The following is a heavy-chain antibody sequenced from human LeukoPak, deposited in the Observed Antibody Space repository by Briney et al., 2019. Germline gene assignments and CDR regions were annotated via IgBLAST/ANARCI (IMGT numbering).Heavy chain of an antibody. J-gene: IGHJ4*02. CDR3: AKSTSGWSFDS. CDR1: GFTFSSYA. D-gene: IGHD6-19*01. V-gene: IGHV3-23*01. CDR2: ISGSGGSK. Sequence: PGGSLRLSCAASGFTFSSYAMSGVRQAPGEGLEWVSGISGSGGSKYYADSVKGRFTMSRDNSKNTLYLQMNSLRAEDTAVYYCAKSTSGWSFDSWGQGTPVSVSS.